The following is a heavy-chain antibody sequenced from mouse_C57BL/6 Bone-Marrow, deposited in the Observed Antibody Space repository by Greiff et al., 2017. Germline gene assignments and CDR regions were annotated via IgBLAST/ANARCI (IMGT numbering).Heavy chain of an antibody. J-gene: IGHJ3*01. Sequence: QVQLQQPGAELVKPGASVKISCKASGYTFTDYYLNWVKQRPGQGLEWIGWIFPGSGSTYYNDKFKGKATLTVDKSSSTAYMLLSSLTSEDSAVYFCARDYGSRTAWFAYWGQGTLVTVSA. CDR1: GYTFTDYY. D-gene: IGHD1-1*01. CDR2: IFPGSGST. CDR3: ARDYGSRTAWFAY. V-gene: IGHV1-75*01.